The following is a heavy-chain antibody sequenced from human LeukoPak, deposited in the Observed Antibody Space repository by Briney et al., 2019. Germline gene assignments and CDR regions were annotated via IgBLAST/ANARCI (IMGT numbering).Heavy chain of an antibody. V-gene: IGHV4-59*08. D-gene: IGHD3-16*01. Sequence: SETLSLTCTVSGGSISTYYWSWIRQPAGKGLEWIGYIFYSGTTKYSSSLKSRVTISLDTSKNQFSLRLSSVTAADTAVYYCARSGFMGDYDWFDPWGQGILVTVSS. CDR3: ARSGFMGDYDWFDP. CDR1: GGSISTYY. CDR2: IFYSGTT. J-gene: IGHJ5*02.